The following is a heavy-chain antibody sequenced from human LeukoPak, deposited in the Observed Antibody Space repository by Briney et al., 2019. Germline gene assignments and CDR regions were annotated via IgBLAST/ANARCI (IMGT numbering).Heavy chain of an antibody. J-gene: IGHJ4*02. CDR3: AKDLLPAGSPYYFDY. CDR1: GFTFSSYG. Sequence: GGSLGLSCAASGFTFSSYGMHWVRQAPGKGLEWVAVIWYDGSNKYYADSVKGRFTISRDNSKNTLYLQMNSLRAEDTAVYYCAKDLLPAGSPYYFDYWGQGTLVTVSS. V-gene: IGHV3-33*06. D-gene: IGHD2-2*01. CDR2: IWYDGSNK.